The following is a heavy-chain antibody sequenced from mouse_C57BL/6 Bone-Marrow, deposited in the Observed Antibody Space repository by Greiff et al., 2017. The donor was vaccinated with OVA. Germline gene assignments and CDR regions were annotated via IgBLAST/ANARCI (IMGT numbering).Heavy chain of an antibody. D-gene: IGHD1-3*01. CDR1: GYTFTSYG. CDR2: IYPRSGYT. V-gene: IGHV1-81*01. J-gene: IGHJ2*01. CDR3: EESPLTRSAYFDY. Sequence: QVQLQQSGAELARPGASVKLSCKASGYTFTSYGISWVKQSTGQGLEWIGEIYPRSGYTYYNEKFKGKATLTADKSSSTAYMGLRSLTSEDSEVYFGEESPLTRSAYFDYWGQGTTLTVSS.